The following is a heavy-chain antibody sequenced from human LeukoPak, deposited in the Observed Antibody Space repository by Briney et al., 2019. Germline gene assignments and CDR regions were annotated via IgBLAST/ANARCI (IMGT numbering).Heavy chain of an antibody. CDR2: MHEDGTQI. D-gene: IGHD1-26*01. J-gene: IGHJ4*02. V-gene: IGHV3-7*01. CDR1: GFTFSQST. CDR3: ATGGAPGGRFEN. Sequence: GGSLRLSCVVSGFTFSQSTMTWVRQAPGKGPEWVAKMHEDGTQIHYVGSVKGRFTISRDNAKNSLFLQMNSLRVEDTAVYYCATGGAPGGRFENWGQGMLVTVSS.